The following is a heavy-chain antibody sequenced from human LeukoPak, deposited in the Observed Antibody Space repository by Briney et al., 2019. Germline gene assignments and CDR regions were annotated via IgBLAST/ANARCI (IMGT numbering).Heavy chain of an antibody. D-gene: IGHD3-10*01. J-gene: IGHJ4*02. CDR1: GASISISSDY. V-gene: IGHV4-39*01. CDR2: INYGGST. CDR3: ARLYGSGTYSYYFDY. Sequence: SETLSLTCTVSGASISISSDYWGWVRQSPGKGLEWIGTINYGGSTDYNPPLQSRVTISIDTSKNQFSLKLSSVTAADTAAYYCARLYGSGTYSYYFDYWSQGTVVTVSS.